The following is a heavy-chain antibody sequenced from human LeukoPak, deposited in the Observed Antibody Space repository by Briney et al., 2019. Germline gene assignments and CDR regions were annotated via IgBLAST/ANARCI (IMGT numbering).Heavy chain of an antibody. J-gene: IGHJ6*04. V-gene: IGHV3-7*03. CDR2: IKQDGSEK. D-gene: IGHD3-9*01. Sequence: GGSLRLSCAASGFTFSSYWMSWVRQAPGKGLEWVANIKQDGSEKYYVGSVKGRFTISRDNAKNSLYLQMNSLRAEDTAVYYCARDMYYDILTGYYYYYGMDVWGKGTTVTVSS. CDR3: ARDMYYDILTGYYYYYGMDV. CDR1: GFTFSSYW.